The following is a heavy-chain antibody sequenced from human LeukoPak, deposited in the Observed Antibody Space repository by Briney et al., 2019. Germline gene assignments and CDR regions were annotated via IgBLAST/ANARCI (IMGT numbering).Heavy chain of an antibody. CDR1: GDSVSSNSAA. Sequence: SQTLSLTCAISGDSVSSNSAAWNWIRQSPLRGLEWLGRTFYRSKWYNDYAVSVKSRITINPDTSKNQVSLQLNSVTPEDTAVYYCARETSFRYYDIWSGWDYWGQGTLVTVSS. CDR2: TFYRSKWYN. J-gene: IGHJ4*02. V-gene: IGHV6-1*01. D-gene: IGHD3-3*01. CDR3: ARETSFRYYDIWSGWDY.